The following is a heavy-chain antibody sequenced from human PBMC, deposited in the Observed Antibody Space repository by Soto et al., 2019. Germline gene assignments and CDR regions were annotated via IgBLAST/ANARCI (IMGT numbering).Heavy chain of an antibody. CDR3: AKCGRVVRGVITHYYYYYMDV. Sequence: GRSLRLSCAASGFTFSSYAMSWVRQAPGKGLEWVSAISGSGGSTYYADSVKGRFTISRDNSKNTLYLQMNSLRAEDTAVYYCAKCGRVVRGVITHYYYYYMDVWGKGTTVTVSS. CDR1: GFTFSSYA. D-gene: IGHD3-10*01. CDR2: ISGSGGST. V-gene: IGHV3-23*01. J-gene: IGHJ6*03.